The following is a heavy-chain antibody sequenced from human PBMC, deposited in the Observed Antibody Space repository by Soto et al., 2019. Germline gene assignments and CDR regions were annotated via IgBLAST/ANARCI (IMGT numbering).Heavy chain of an antibody. CDR3: ASSIAARTGTAFDI. J-gene: IGHJ3*02. V-gene: IGHV5-51*01. D-gene: IGHD6-13*01. Sequence: SCSVAGYSSTGFWLGRMSQKHRKGLEWMGIIYPGDSDTRYSPSFQGQVTISADSFINTAYLQWSSLKATDTAVYYCASSIAARTGTAFDIWGHGTTVPVSS. CDR2: IYPGDSDT. CDR1: GYSSTGFW.